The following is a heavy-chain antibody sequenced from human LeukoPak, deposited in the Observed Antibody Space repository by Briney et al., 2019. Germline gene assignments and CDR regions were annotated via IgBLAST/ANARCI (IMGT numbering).Heavy chain of an antibody. CDR1: GATFSSYA. V-gene: IGHV1-69*13. D-gene: IGHD5-18*01. CDR2: IIPITGTA. Sequence: SGTLSCMASGATFSSYAISWVRHAPGQGLEWMGGIIPITGTANYAQQFQGNVTIPGDESASTAYMELSSRRSEDTAVYYCASYSRNFYRYRFDCWGRGTLVTVSS. CDR3: ASYSRNFYRYRFDC. J-gene: IGHJ4*02.